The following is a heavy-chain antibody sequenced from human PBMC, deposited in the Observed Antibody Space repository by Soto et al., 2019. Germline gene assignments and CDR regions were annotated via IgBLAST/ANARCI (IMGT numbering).Heavy chain of an antibody. J-gene: IGHJ4*02. CDR1: AGSISSYY. D-gene: IGHD3-3*01. CDR2: IYYSGST. CDR3: ARRWSGWTFDC. Sequence: QVQLQESGPGLVKPSETLSLTCTVSAGSISSYYWSWIRQPPGKGLEWIGYIYYSGSTSYNPSLTGRVTRSVDTSKNQLSLKLSSVPAADTAVYYCARRWSGWTFDCWGQGTLVTVSS. V-gene: IGHV4-59*08.